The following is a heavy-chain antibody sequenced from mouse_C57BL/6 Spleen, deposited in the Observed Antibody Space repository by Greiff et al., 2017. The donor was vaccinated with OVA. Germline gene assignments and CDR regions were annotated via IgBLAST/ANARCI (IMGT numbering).Heavy chain of an antibody. D-gene: IGHD1-1*01. CDR2: IDPSDSYT. J-gene: IGHJ3*01. Sequence: QVQLQQPGAELVMPGASVKLSCKASGYTFTSYWMHWVKQRPGQGLEWIGEIDPSDSYTKYNQKFKGKSTLTVDKSSSTAYMQLISLPSEDSAVYYCARNYGSSSWFAYWGQGTLVTVSA. V-gene: IGHV1-69*01. CDR3: ARNYGSSSWFAY. CDR1: GYTFTSYW.